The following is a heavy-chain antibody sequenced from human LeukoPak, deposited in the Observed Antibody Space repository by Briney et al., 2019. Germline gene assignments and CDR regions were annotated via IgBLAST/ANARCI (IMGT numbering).Heavy chain of an antibody. Sequence: GESLKISCKGSGYTFFTYWIGWVRQMPGKGLEWMGIIYPGDSDTRYSPSFQGQVTISADKSISTAYLQWSSLKASDTAMYYCARAYCGGDCYPRDAFDIWGQGTMVTVSS. CDR1: GYTFFTYW. J-gene: IGHJ3*02. CDR3: ARAYCGGDCYPRDAFDI. D-gene: IGHD2-21*02. CDR2: IYPGDSDT. V-gene: IGHV5-51*01.